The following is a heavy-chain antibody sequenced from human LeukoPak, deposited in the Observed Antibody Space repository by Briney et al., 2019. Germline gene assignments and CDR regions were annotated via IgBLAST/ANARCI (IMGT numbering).Heavy chain of an antibody. J-gene: IGHJ6*02. CDR1: GFTFSSYS. CDR2: ISSSSSTI. D-gene: IGHD3-22*01. CDR3: AREVLDYYDSTYYGMDV. Sequence: GGSLRLSCAASGFTFSSYSMNWVRQAPGKGLEWVSYISSSSSTIYYADSVKGRFTISRDNAKNSLYLQMNSLRDEDTAVYYCAREVLDYYDSTYYGMDVWGQGTTVTVSS. V-gene: IGHV3-48*02.